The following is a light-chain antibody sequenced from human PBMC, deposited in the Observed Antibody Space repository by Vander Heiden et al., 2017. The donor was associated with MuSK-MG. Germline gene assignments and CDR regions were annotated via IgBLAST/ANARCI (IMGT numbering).Light chain of an antibody. J-gene: IGKJ4*01. CDR1: QSVSYSSNNKNY. Sequence: DIVRTQSPDSLAVSLGARATINCKSSQSVSYSSNNKNYLAWYQQKPGQPPKLLIYWASTRESGVPDRFSGSGSGADFTLTISSLQAEDVAAYYCQQYDSTPLTFGGGTKVELK. CDR2: WAS. CDR3: QQYDSTPLT. V-gene: IGKV4-1*01.